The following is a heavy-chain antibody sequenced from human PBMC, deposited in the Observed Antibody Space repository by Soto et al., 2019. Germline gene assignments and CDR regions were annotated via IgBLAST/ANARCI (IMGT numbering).Heavy chain of an antibody. J-gene: IGHJ4*02. Sequence: QVQLVQSGAEVKKPGSSVKVSCKASGGTFSSYAISWVRQAPGQGLEWMGGIIPIFGTANYAQKFQGRVTITADESTSTAYMELSSLRSEDTAVYYGARGRLVVTARSVGPFDYLGQGTLVTVSS. CDR2: IIPIFGTA. CDR1: GGTFSSYA. CDR3: ARGRLVVTARSVGPFDY. D-gene: IGHD2-21*02. V-gene: IGHV1-69*01.